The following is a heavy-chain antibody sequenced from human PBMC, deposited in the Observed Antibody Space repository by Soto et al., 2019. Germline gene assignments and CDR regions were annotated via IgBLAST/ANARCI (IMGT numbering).Heavy chain of an antibody. CDR2: IKQDGSEK. J-gene: IGHJ3*02. D-gene: IGHD3-22*01. Sequence: PGGSLRLSCAASEFTFSSYAMSWVRQAPGKGLEWVANIKQDGSEKYYVDSVKGRFTISRDNAKNSLYLQMNSLRAEDTAVYYCARDNPYDSSGYGAFDIWGQGTMVTVSS. CDR1: EFTFSSYA. V-gene: IGHV3-7*03. CDR3: ARDNPYDSSGYGAFDI.